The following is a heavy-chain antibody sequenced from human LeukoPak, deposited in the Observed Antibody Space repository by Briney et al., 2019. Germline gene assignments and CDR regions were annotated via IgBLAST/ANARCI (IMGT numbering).Heavy chain of an antibody. CDR3: AKYCPKVEPPDYMDV. J-gene: IGHJ6*03. Sequence: PGGSLRLSCAASGFTFSSYWMHWVRQAPGKGLVWVSRINSDGSSTSYAGSVKGRFTISRDNAKNTLYLQMNSLRVEDTAVYYCAKYCPKVEPPDYMDVWGKGTTVTVS. D-gene: IGHD1-26*01. V-gene: IGHV3-74*01. CDR1: GFTFSSYW. CDR2: INSDGSST.